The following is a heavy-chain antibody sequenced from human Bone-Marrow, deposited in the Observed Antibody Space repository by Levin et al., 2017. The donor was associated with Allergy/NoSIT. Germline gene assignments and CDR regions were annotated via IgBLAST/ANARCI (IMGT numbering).Heavy chain of an antibody. CDR3: AKEGYSGADAPNSQGLDV. D-gene: IGHD5-12*01. CDR2: FSYDGSRI. V-gene: IGHV3-30*19. J-gene: IGHJ3*01. Sequence: PGGSLRLSCAVSGVPLSTRDMHWVRQAPGKGLEWLATFSYDGSRIHYADSVQGRFTISRENSKNTLYLQMNGLTADDTAVYYCAKEGYSGADAPNSQGLDVWGQGTAVIVSS. CDR1: GVPLSTRD.